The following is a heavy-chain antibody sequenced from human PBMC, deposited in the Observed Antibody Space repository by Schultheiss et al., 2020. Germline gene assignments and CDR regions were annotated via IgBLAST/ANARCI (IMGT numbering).Heavy chain of an antibody. CDR3: ARGRDGYNP. V-gene: IGHV4-61*05. Sequence: SETLSLTCTVSGGSISSSSYYWGWIRQPPGKGLEWIGYIYYSGSTNYNPSLKSRVTISVDTSKNQFSLKLSSVTAADTAVYYCARGRDGYNPWGQGTMVTVSS. D-gene: IGHD5-24*01. J-gene: IGHJ5*02. CDR2: IYYSGST. CDR1: GGSISSSSYY.